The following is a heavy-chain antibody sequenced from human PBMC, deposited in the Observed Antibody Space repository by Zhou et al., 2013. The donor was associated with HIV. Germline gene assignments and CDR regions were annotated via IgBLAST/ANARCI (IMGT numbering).Heavy chain of an antibody. D-gene: IGHD3-3*01. J-gene: IGHJ6*03. Sequence: QVQLVQSGAEVKKPGSSVKVSCKASGGTFSSYAISWVRQAPGQGLEWMGGIIPIFGTANYAQKFQGRVTITTDESTSTAYMELSSLRSEDTAVYYCARGTYYDFWSGYYYYYMDVWGKGTTVTVSS. CDR3: ARGTYYDFWSGYYYYYMDV. CDR2: IIPIFGTA. V-gene: IGHV1-69*05. CDR1: GGTFSSYA.